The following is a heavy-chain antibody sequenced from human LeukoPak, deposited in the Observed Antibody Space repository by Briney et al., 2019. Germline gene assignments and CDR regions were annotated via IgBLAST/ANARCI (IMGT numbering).Heavy chain of an antibody. CDR3: ARERGGTGSFYSGYYYYIDV. J-gene: IGHJ6*03. CDR1: GFTFSSYS. Sequence: PGGSLRLSCVASGFTFSSYSMNWVRQAPGKGLEWVSYISSSSSSISYADSVKGRFTISRDNAKNSLFLQMNSLRAEDTAVYYCARERGGTGSFYSGYYYYIDVWGKGTTVTVSS. V-gene: IGHV3-48*04. D-gene: IGHD3-22*01. CDR2: ISSSSSSI.